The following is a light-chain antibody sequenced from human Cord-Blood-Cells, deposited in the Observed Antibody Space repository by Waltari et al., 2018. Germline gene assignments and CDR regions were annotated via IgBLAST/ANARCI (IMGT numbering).Light chain of an antibody. J-gene: IGLJ1*01. V-gene: IGLV3-19*01. CDR3: NSRDSSGTHYV. CDR1: SLRSYY. Sequence: SSELTQDPAVSVALGQTVRITCHGDSLRSYYASWYQQKPGQAPVLVLYGKNNRPSGIPDRFSGSRSGNTASLTSTGAQAEDDADYYCNSRDSSGTHYVFGTGTKVTVL. CDR2: GKN.